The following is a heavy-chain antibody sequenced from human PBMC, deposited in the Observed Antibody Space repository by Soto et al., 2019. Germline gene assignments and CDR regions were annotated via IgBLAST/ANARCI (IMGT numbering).Heavy chain of an antibody. V-gene: IGHV4-59*02. CDR2: ILSSGST. Sequence: PXETLSLTCSVAGGSVKNYYWSWIRQSPGKGLEWIGNILSSGSTNYNPSLTARLTISVDTSKSQFSLRLTSMTAADTAVYYCARAKVLRGVPTIDYWGQGTLVTV. CDR1: GGSVKNYY. J-gene: IGHJ4*02. CDR3: ARAKVLRGVPTIDY. D-gene: IGHD3-10*01.